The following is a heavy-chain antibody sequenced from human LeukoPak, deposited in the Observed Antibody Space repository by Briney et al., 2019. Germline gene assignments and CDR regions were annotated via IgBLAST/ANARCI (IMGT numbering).Heavy chain of an antibody. V-gene: IGHV3-23*01. J-gene: IGHJ4*02. CDR3: AKEGYSSSWYSPRYFDY. D-gene: IGHD6-13*01. CDR1: GFTFSSYS. Sequence: PGESLRLSCAASGFTFSSYSMNWVRQAPGKGLEWVSAISGSGGSTYYADSMKGRFTISRDNSKITLYLQMNSLRAEDTAVYYCAKEGYSSSWYSPRYFDYWGQGTLVTVSS. CDR2: ISGSGGST.